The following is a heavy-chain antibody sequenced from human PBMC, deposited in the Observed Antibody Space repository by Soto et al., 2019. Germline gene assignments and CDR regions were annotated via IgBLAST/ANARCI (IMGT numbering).Heavy chain of an antibody. CDR3: ARGGVVTARGRPCSGMDV. V-gene: IGHV1-69*13. CDR1: GGTFSSYA. CDR2: IIPIFGTA. J-gene: IGHJ6*02. D-gene: IGHD2-21*02. Sequence: SVKVSCKASGGTFSSYAISWVRQPPGQGLEWMGGIIPIFGTANYAQKFQGRVTITADESTSTAYMELSSLRSEDTAVYYCARGGVVTARGRPCSGMDVWGQGATVTVSS.